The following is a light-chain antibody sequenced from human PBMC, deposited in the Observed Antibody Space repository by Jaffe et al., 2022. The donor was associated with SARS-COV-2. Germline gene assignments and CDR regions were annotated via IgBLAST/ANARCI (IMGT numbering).Light chain of an antibody. CDR2: DNN. V-gene: IGLV1-51*01. Sequence: QSVLTQPPSVSAAAGQKVTISCSGSSSNIETNYVSWYKQLPGTAPKLLIYDNNKRPSGIPDRFSGSKSGTSATLGITGLQTGDEADYYCGAWDPSVTLYFFGTGTKVTVL. CDR3: GAWDPSVTLYF. CDR1: SSNIETNY. J-gene: IGLJ1*01.